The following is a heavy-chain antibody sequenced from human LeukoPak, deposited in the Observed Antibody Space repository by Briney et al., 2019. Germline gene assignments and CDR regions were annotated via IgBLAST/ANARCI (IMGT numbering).Heavy chain of an antibody. CDR2: ISGSGGST. J-gene: IGHJ4*02. CDR1: RFTFSSYA. Sequence: PGGSLRLSCVASRFTFSSYAMSWVRQAPGKGLEWVSAISGSGGSTYYADSVKGRFTISRDNSKNTLYLQMNSLRAKDTAVYYCAKDRSPYSSGFHFDYWGQGTLVTVSS. V-gene: IGHV3-23*01. CDR3: AKDRSPYSSGFHFDY. D-gene: IGHD6-19*01.